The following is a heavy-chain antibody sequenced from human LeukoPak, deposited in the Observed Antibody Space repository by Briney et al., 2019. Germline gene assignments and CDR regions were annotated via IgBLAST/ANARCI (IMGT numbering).Heavy chain of an antibody. Sequence: GSSVKVSCKASGGTFSSYAISWVRQAPGQGLEWMGGIIPIFGTANYAQKFQGRVTITADESTSTAYMELSSLRSEDTAVYYCATRPEYNWNDGSAFDIWGQGTVVTVSS. D-gene: IGHD1-20*01. J-gene: IGHJ3*02. CDR1: GGTFSSYA. V-gene: IGHV1-69*01. CDR3: ATRPEYNWNDGSAFDI. CDR2: IIPIFGTA.